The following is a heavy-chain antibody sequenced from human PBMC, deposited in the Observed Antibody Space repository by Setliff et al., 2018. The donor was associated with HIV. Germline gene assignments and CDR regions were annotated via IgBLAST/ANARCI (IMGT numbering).Heavy chain of an antibody. CDR2: INHSGST. CDR3: ARQGRPGDFDS. J-gene: IGHJ4*02. Sequence: PSETLSLTCAVYGGSFSGYYWSWIRQSPGKGLEWIGEINHSGSTKYNPSLKSRVTISVDTSKKQFSLKLRAVTAADSAVYYCARQGRPGDFDSWGQGTLVTVSS. D-gene: IGHD7-27*01. CDR1: GGSFSGYY. V-gene: IGHV4-34*01.